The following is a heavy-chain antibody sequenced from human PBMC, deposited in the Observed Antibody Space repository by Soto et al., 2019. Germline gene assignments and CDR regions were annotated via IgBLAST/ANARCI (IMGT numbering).Heavy chain of an antibody. CDR1: GFPFSNYA. CDR2: ISGNTGHA. CDR3: ARSPSEYIWGSYRRYVEY. Sequence: EVQMLESGGGLVQPGGSLRLSCAASGFPFSNYAMTWVRQAPGKVLEWVSGISGNTGHAFYADSVEGRFTISRDNFRKTLYIQMDNLRVDDTAVYDTARSPSEYIWGSYRRYVEYWGRGPLVTVSS. V-gene: IGHV3-23*01. J-gene: IGHJ4*02. D-gene: IGHD3-16*02.